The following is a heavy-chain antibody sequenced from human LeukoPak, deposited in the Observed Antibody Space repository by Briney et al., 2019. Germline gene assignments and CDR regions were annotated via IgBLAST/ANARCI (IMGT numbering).Heavy chain of an antibody. J-gene: IGHJ6*02. Sequence: ASVKVSCKASGYTFTSYYMHWVRQAPGQGLEWMGWINPNSGGTNYAQKFQGRVTMTRDTSISTAYMELSRLRSDDTAVYYCARDRATTVENCYYYGMDVWGQGTTVTVSS. CDR1: GYTFTSYY. D-gene: IGHD4-11*01. CDR3: ARDRATTVENCYYYGMDV. V-gene: IGHV1-2*02. CDR2: INPNSGGT.